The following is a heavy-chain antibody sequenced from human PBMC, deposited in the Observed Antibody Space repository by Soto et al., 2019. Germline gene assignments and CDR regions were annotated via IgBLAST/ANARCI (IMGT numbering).Heavy chain of an antibody. D-gene: IGHD5-12*01. CDR2: VYWDDDN. J-gene: IGHJ5*02. CDR1: GFSLSSSAVG. V-gene: IGHV2-5*02. CDR3: AHTAGWLHKP. Sequence: QITLKESGPALVKPTQTLTLSCTFSGFSLSSSAVGVAWIRQPPGKALEWLALVYWDDDNHYNPSLKSRLTVTKDTSKNQVILTMTNMDPVDTATYYCAHTAGWLHKPWGQGTQVTVSS.